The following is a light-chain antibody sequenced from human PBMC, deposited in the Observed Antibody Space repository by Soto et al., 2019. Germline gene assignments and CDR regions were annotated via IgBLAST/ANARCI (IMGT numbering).Light chain of an antibody. CDR3: QQRNMWPIT. CDR2: DAS. J-gene: IGKJ5*01. CDR1: QSVSSY. Sequence: EIVLTQSPATLSLSPWERATLSCRASQSVSSYLAWYQQKPGQAPRLLIYDASNRATGIPSRFSGSGSGTDFTLTISSLEPEDSAVYYCQQRNMWPITFGQGTRLEIK. V-gene: IGKV3-11*01.